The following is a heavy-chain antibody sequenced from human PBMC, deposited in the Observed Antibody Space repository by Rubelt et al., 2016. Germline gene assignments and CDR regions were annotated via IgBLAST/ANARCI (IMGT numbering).Heavy chain of an antibody. D-gene: IGHD6-25*01. CDR1: GFTFSNAW. CDR3: TTQDNSGWHGTVD. V-gene: IGHV3-15*01. J-gene: IGHJ4*02. Sequence: SGGGLVKPGGSLRISCTGSGFTFSNAWLSWVRQAPGKGLEWLGRIKSKSDGETIHYAAPVKGRFTISRDDSKNTLYLEMSSLKTEDTAIYYCTTQDNSGWHGTVDWGQGTLITVSS. CDR2: IKSKSDGETI.